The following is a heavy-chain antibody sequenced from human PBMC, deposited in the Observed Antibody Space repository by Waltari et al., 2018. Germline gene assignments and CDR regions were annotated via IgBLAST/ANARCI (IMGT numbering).Heavy chain of an antibody. CDR1: GGSISSYY. V-gene: IGHV4-59*01. J-gene: IGHJ4*02. CDR2: IYYSGST. Sequence: QVQLQESGPGLVKPSETLSLTCPVSGGSISSYYWSWIRQPPGKGLEWIGYIYYSGSTNYNHALRSRVTISVDTSKDQFSLKLSSGTAADTAVYYCARGSGSLQLDYWGQGTLVTVSS. CDR3: ARGSGSLQLDY. D-gene: IGHD1-1*01.